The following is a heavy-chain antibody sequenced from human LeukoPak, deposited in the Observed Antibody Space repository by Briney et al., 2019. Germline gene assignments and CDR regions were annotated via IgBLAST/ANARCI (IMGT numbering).Heavy chain of an antibody. CDR2: VFYTGRT. J-gene: IGHJ4*02. V-gene: IGHV4-39*01. Sequence: SETLSLTCTVSDGSVWTGDYYWGWIRQSPGKGLEWIGNVFYTGRTYYNPSLKSLATISVDTSRNQFSLRLNSVTAADTAAYYCARYRIYYYDSGSYPEGYFDYWGQGTLVTVSS. CDR3: ARYRIYYYDSGSYPEGYFDY. D-gene: IGHD3-22*01. CDR1: DGSVWTGDYY.